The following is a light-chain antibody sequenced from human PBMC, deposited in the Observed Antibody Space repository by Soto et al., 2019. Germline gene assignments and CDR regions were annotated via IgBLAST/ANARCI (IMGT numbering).Light chain of an antibody. Sequence: DIQMTQSPSSLSASVGDRVTITCRASHNTNNYLNWYQQKPGKAPKILIYAASSLQSGVPSRFSGGGSGTDFTLTISSLQPEDSATYYCQQSYTTPLTFGGGTKVEI. V-gene: IGKV1-39*01. CDR2: AAS. J-gene: IGKJ4*01. CDR1: HNTNNY. CDR3: QQSYTTPLT.